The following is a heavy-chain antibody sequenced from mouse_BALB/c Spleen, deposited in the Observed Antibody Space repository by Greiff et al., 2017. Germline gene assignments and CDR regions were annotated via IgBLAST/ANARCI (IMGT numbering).Heavy chain of an antibody. CDR2: ISYSGST. CDR1: GYSITSDYA. Sequence: VQLKESGPGLVKPSQSLSLTCTVTGYSITSDYAWNWIRQFPGNKLDWMGYISYSGSTSYNPSLKSRISITRDTSKNQFFLQLNSVTTEDTATYYCARSGLYYGMDYWGQGTSVTVSS. J-gene: IGHJ4*01. V-gene: IGHV3-2*02. CDR3: ARSGLYYGMDY. D-gene: IGHD3-2*02.